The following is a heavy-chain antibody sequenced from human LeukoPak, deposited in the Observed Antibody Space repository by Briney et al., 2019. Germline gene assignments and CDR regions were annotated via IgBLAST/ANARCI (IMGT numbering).Heavy chain of an antibody. CDR3: AKDGTVTGPGWFDP. V-gene: IGHV3-23*01. J-gene: IGHJ5*02. CDR1: RFAFSDFD. D-gene: IGHD2-21*02. Sequence: GTSLRLSCAASRFAFSDFDKIWVRQAPGKGLEWVSTIGYSGGGTYYADSVKGRFTISRDNSKNTLYLQVNSLRAEDTAVYYCAKDGTVTGPGWFDPWGQGTLVTVSS. CDR2: IGYSGGGT.